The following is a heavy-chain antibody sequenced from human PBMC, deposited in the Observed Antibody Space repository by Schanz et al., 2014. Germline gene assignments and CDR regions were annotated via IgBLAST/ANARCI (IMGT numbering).Heavy chain of an antibody. CDR3: AREQIMAAAGLVDY. J-gene: IGHJ4*01. CDR2: ISGTTTYT. D-gene: IGHD6-13*01. V-gene: IGHV3-11*05. Sequence: QVQLVESGGGLVKPGGSLRLSCAASGFTFSSYAMHWVRQASGKGLEWVSYISGTTTYTNYADSVKGRFTISRDNAKNSLYLQMNSLRAEDTAVYYCAREQIMAAAGLVDYWGHGTLVTVSS. CDR1: GFTFSSYA.